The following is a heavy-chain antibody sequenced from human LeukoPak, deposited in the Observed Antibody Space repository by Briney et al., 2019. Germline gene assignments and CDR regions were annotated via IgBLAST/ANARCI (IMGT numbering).Heavy chain of an antibody. D-gene: IGHD3-22*01. Sequence: PGGSLRLSCTASGFTLSSYAMTWVRQAPGEGLDWVSHICVSGAYSYYTASAKGRFTVSRVNSNNTLYLQLSSLRADDTAVYFCAQCQRDRSGYYLGAFDGWGQGTTVTVSS. V-gene: IGHV3-23*01. CDR2: ICVSGAYS. CDR1: GFTLSSYA. J-gene: IGHJ3*01. CDR3: AQCQRDRSGYYLGAFDG.